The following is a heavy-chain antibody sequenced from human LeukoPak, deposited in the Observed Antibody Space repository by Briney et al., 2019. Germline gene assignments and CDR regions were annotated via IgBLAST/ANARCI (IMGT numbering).Heavy chain of an antibody. CDR3: ASAWGWWELLSEEDY. CDR1: GFTFSSYS. D-gene: IGHD1-26*01. Sequence: PGGSLRLSCAASGFTFSSYSMNWVRQAPGKGLEWVSYISSSSSTIYYADSVKGRFTISRDNAKNSLYLQMNSLRAEDTAVYYCASAWGWWELLSEEDYWGQGTLVTVSS. J-gene: IGHJ4*02. CDR2: ISSSSSTI. V-gene: IGHV3-48*04.